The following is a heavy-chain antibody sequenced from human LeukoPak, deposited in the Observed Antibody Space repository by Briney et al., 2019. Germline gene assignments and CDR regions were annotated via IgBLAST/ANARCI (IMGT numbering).Heavy chain of an antibody. CDR2: IYYSGST. CDR3: ARRRGLSAAMDY. CDR1: GGSISNSDYL. Sequence: SETLSLTCTVSGGSISNSDYLWDWIRQPPGKGLEWIATIYYSGSTYYDPSLKSRVTISVDTSKNQFSLKLKSVTAADTGVYYCARRRGLSAAMDYWGQGTLFTVSS. J-gene: IGHJ4*02. V-gene: IGHV4-39*01. D-gene: IGHD2-2*01.